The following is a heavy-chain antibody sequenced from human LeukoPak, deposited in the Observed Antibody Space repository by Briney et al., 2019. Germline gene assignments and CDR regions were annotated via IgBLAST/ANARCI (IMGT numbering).Heavy chain of an antibody. D-gene: IGHD1-26*01. V-gene: IGHV4-59*01. CDR1: DGSISGNY. J-gene: IGHJ4*02. Sequence: SETLSLTCTVSDGSISGNYWSWTRQPPGKGLEWIGYIYYSGSTNYSPSLKSRVTISVDAPKNQFSLKLNSVTAADTAVYYCARTRSSGTCDYWGQGTLVTVSS. CDR3: ARTRSSGTCDY. CDR2: IYYSGST.